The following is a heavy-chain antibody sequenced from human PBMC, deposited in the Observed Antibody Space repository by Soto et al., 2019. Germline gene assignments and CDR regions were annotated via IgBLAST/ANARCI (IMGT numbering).Heavy chain of an antibody. J-gene: IGHJ4*02. CDR2: ITSSGNT. CDR3: ARYTSTWGIH. Sequence: EVQLLESGGGLVQPGGSLRLSCAASGFTFSSYAMTWVRQAPGKGLEWVSSITSSGNTYYADSVKGRFTTSGDNSKNTLYLHMNSLSAEDTAVYSCARYTSTWGIHWGQGTLVTVSS. D-gene: IGHD6-13*01. CDR1: GFTFSSYA. V-gene: IGHV3-23*01.